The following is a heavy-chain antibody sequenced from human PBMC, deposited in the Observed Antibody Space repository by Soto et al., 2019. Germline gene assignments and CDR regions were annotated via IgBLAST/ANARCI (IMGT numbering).Heavy chain of an antibody. D-gene: IGHD6-19*01. Sequence: EVQLVESGGGLVQPGGSLRLSCAASGFTFSSYWMHWVRQAPGKGLVWVSRINSDGSSTSYADSVKGRFTISRDNAKNTLYLQMNSLRAEDTAVYYCANGIAVAVTIYYYGMDVWGQGTTVTVSS. CDR1: GFTFSSYW. CDR3: ANGIAVAVTIYYYGMDV. V-gene: IGHV3-74*01. CDR2: INSDGSST. J-gene: IGHJ6*02.